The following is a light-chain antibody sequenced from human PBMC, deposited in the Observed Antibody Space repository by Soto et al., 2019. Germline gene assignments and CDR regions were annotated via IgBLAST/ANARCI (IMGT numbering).Light chain of an antibody. CDR1: SSDVGGYNY. CDR3: SSYTSSSTRV. J-gene: IGLJ1*01. CDR2: EVN. Sequence: LTQPPSASGSPGQSVAISCTGTSSDVGGYNYVSWYQQHPGKAPKLMIYEVNKRPSGVSNRFSGSKSGNTASLTISGLQAEDEADYYCSSYTSSSTRVFGTGTKVTVL. V-gene: IGLV2-14*01.